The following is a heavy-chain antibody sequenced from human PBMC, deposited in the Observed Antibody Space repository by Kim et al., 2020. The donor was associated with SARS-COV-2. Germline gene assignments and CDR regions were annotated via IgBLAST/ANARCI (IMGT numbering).Heavy chain of an antibody. CDR2: ISGSGGST. J-gene: IGHJ6*02. D-gene: IGHD5-18*01. V-gene: IGHV3-23*01. Sequence: GGSLRLSCAASGFTFSSYAMSWVRQAPGKGLEWVSAISGSGGSTYYADSVKGRFTISRDNSKNTLYLQMNSLRAEDTAVYYCAKTVPDPDTAMVTEQFQDWGQGTTVTVSS. CDR1: GFTFSSYA. CDR3: AKTVPDPDTAMVTEQFQD.